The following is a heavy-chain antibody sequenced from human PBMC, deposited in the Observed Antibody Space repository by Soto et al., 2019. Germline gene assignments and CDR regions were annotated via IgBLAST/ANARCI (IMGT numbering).Heavy chain of an antibody. Sequence: GGSLRLSCAASGFTFSSYAMHWVRQAPGKGLEWVAVISYDGSNKYYADSVKGRFTISRDNSKNTLYLQMNSLRAEDTAVYYCARDHGSCSSTSCYPSYYFDYWGQGTLVTVSS. V-gene: IGHV3-30-3*01. CDR1: GFTFSSYA. D-gene: IGHD2-2*01. CDR3: ARDHGSCSSTSCYPSYYFDY. J-gene: IGHJ4*02. CDR2: ISYDGSNK.